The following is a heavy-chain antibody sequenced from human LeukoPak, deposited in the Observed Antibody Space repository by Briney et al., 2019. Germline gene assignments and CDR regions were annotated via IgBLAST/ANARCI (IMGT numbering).Heavy chain of an antibody. J-gene: IGHJ4*02. V-gene: IGHV3-21*01. CDR1: GFTFSSYS. CDR2: ISSSSSYI. D-gene: IGHD6-13*01. CDR3: ARSSFDSSSWYRVWGY. Sequence: GGSLRLSCAASGFTFSSYSMNWVRQAPGKGLEWVSSISSSSSYIYYADSVKGRFTISRDNAKNSLYMQMNSLRAEDTAVYYCARSSFDSSSWYRVWGYWGQGTLVTVSS.